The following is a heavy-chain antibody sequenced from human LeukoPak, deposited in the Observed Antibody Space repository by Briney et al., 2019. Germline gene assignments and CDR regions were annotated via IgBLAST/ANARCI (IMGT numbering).Heavy chain of an antibody. J-gene: IGHJ4*02. CDR1: GFTFGSYS. V-gene: IGHV3-21*01. Sequence: GSLRLSCAASGFTFGSYSMNWVRPASGEGVEWVSSISSSSSYIYYADSVKGRFTISRVNAKNSLFLQMNSLRAEDTAVYYCARAGSHFEYSSGWNWGQGTLVTVSS. CDR2: ISSSSSYI. D-gene: IGHD6-19*01. CDR3: ARAGSHFEYSSGWN.